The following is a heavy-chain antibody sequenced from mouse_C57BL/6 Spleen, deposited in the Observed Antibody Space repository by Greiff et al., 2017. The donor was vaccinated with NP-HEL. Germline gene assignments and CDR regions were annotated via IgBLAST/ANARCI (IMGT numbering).Heavy chain of an antibody. V-gene: IGHV1-76*01. J-gene: IGHJ3*01. CDR2: IYPGSGNT. D-gene: IGHD2-3*01. CDR1: GYTFTDYY. Sequence: VQLQESGAELVRPGASVKLSCKASGYTFTDYYINWVKQRPGQGLEWIARIYPGSGNTYYNEKFKGKATLTAEKSSSTAYMQLSILTSEDSAVYFCARWDGYKFAYWGQGTLVTVSA. CDR3: ARWDGYKFAY.